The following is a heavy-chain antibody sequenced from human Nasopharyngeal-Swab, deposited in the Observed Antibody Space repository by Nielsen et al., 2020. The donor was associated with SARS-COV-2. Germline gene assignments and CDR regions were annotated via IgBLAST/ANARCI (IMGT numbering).Heavy chain of an antibody. Sequence: WIRQPPGKGLEWIGYIYHSGSTYYNPSLKSRVTISVDRSKNQFSLKLSPVTAADTAVYYCARATYYDYVWGSYRPRAFDIWGQGTMVTVSS. CDR3: ARATYYDYVWGSYRPRAFDI. J-gene: IGHJ3*02. D-gene: IGHD3-16*02. CDR2: IYHSGST. V-gene: IGHV4-30-2*01.